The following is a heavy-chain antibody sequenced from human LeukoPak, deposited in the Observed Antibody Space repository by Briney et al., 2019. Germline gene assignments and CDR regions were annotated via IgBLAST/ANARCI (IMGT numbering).Heavy chain of an antibody. J-gene: IGHJ6*04. CDR1: GGSISSSNW. V-gene: IGHV4-4*02. D-gene: IGHD4-17*01. CDR2: IYHSGST. Sequence: SGTLSLTCAVSGGSISSSNWWSWVRQPPGKGLEWIGEIYHSGSTNYNPSLKSRVTISVDKSKNQFSLKLSSVTAADTAVYYCARESYGDYSYYYYGMDVWGKGTRVTVSS. CDR3: ARESYGDYSYYYYGMDV.